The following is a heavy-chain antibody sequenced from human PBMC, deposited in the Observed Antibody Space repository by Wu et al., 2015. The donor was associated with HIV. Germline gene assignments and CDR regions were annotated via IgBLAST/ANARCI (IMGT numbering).Heavy chain of an antibody. Sequence: QVQLVQSGAEVKKPGSSVKVSCKASGGTFRRYAISWVRQAPGQGLEWMGGIIPIFGTVHYAQKFQGRVTIITDESTSTAYMELSSLISEDTAVYYCARFLNYYDSSRYYYYMDVWGKGTTVTVSS. CDR3: ARFLNYYDSSRYYYYMDV. CDR2: IIPIFGTV. D-gene: IGHD3-22*01. CDR1: GGTFRRYA. J-gene: IGHJ6*03. V-gene: IGHV1-69*05.